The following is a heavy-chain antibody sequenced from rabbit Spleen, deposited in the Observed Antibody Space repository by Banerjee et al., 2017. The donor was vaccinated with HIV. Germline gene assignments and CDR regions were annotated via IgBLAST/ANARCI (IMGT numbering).Heavy chain of an antibody. CDR2: INAVTGKA. Sequence: QSLEESGGDLVKPGASLTLTCTASGFSFSSNSMCWVRQAPGKGLQWIACINAVTGKAVYATWAKGRFTFSKTSSTTVTLQMTSLSAADSATYFCARASNNYGEFDLWGPGTLVTVS. V-gene: IGHV1S40*01. CDR3: ARASNNYGEFDL. J-gene: IGHJ4*01. D-gene: IGHD6-1*01. CDR1: GFSFSSNS.